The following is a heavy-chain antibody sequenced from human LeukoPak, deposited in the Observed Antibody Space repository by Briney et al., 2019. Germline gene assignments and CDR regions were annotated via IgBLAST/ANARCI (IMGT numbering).Heavy chain of an antibody. V-gene: IGHV3-7*01. D-gene: IGHD3-22*01. Sequence: GGSLRLSCAASGFTFSNYWMSWVRQAPGKELEWVANIKQDGSEIYYVDSVKGRFAISRDNARQSLYLQMNNLRAEDTAVYYCLSGYPGYFHHWGQGTLVIVSS. CDR3: LSGYPGYFHH. CDR1: GFTFSNYW. J-gene: IGHJ1*01. CDR2: IKQDGSEI.